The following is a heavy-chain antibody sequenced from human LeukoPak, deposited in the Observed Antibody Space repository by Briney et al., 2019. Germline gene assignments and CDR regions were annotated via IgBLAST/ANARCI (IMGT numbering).Heavy chain of an antibody. CDR1: GFTFSSYG. Sequence: RPGGSLRLSCAASGFTFSSYGMHWVRQAPGKGLEWVAFIRYDGSNKYYADSVKGRFTTSRDNSKNTLYLQMNSLRAEDTAVYYCAKFGEYCNSTSCYYDYYYYMDVWGKGTTVTVS. D-gene: IGHD2-2*01. V-gene: IGHV3-30*02. J-gene: IGHJ6*03. CDR3: AKFGEYCNSTSCYYDYYYYMDV. CDR2: IRYDGSNK.